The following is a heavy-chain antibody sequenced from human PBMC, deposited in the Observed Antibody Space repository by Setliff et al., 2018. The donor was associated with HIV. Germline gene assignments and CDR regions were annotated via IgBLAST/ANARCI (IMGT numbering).Heavy chain of an antibody. V-gene: IGHV4-59*01. Sequence: SSETLSLTCAVYGESFSGYYWSWIRQSPGKGLEWIGYIFHTGTTNYSPSLKSRVTMSIDTSKNQFSLNLSSVTAADMAVYYCARGDYIRSWFDPWGQGTLVTVSS. CDR1: GESFSGYY. CDR2: IFHTGTT. D-gene: IGHD4-17*01. J-gene: IGHJ5*01. CDR3: ARGDYIRSWFDP.